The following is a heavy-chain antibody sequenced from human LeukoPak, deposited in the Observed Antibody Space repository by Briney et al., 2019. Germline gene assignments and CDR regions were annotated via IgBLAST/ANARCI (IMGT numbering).Heavy chain of an antibody. CDR3: ARDGYYGSGSYDY. J-gene: IGHJ4*02. D-gene: IGHD3-10*01. V-gene: IGHV3-48*03. CDR1: GFTFSSYE. CDR2: ISSSGSTI. Sequence: GGSLRLSCAASGFTFSSYEMNWVRQAPAKGLEWVSYISSSGSTIYYADSGKGRFTISRDNAKNSLYLQMNSLRAEDTAVYYCARDGYYGSGSYDYWGQGILVTVSS.